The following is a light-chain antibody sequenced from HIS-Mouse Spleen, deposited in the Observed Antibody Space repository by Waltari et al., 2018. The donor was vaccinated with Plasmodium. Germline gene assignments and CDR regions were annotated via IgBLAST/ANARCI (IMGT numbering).Light chain of an antibody. J-gene: IGKJ1*01. CDR1: QSVSSN. Sequence: EIVMTQSPATLSVSPGERATLSCRASQSVSSNLAWYQQKPGQAPRRPIYGASTRATGIPARFSGSGSGTEFTLTISSLQSEDFAVYYCQQYNNWPAWTFGQGTKVEIK. CDR2: GAS. V-gene: IGKV3-15*01. CDR3: QQYNNWPAWT.